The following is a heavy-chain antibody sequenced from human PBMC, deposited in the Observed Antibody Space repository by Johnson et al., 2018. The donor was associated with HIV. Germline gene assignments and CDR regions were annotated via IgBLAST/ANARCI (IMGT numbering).Heavy chain of an antibody. Sequence: VQLVESGGGLVQPGGSLRLSCAASGFTFSNAWMSWVRQAPGKGLEWVANIKQDGSEKYYVDSVKGRFTISRDNAKNSLYLQMNSLRAEDTAVYYCAKDLGDSENAEWAADYYDFWSGPDAFDIWGQGTMVTVSS. D-gene: IGHD3-3*01. CDR1: GFTFSNAW. CDR2: IKQDGSEK. V-gene: IGHV3-7*05. J-gene: IGHJ3*02. CDR3: AKDLGDSENAEWAADYYDFWSGPDAFDI.